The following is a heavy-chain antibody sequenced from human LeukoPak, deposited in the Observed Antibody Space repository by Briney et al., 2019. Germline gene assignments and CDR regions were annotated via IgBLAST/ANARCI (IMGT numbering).Heavy chain of an antibody. V-gene: IGHV4-38-2*01. CDR2: LYHSGST. CDR3: ARTTYYYEGSFDY. D-gene: IGHD3-22*01. J-gene: IGHJ4*02. CDR1: GYSITSGDY. Sequence: SETLSLTCAVSGYSITSGDYWGWIRQPPGKGLEWIGRLYHSGSTYNNPSLKNRLTISVDTSKNQFSLKLTSVTAADTAVYYCARTTYYYEGSFDYWGQGTLVTVSS.